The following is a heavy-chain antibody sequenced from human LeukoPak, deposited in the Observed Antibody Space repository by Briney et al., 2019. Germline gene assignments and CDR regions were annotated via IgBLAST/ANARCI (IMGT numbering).Heavy chain of an antibody. CDR2: ISGSSSYI. J-gene: IGHJ4*02. Sequence: PGGSLRLSCAASGFTFSSYTMNWVRQAPGKGLEWVSSISGSSSYIYYADSVKGRFTISRDNGKNSVYLQMNSLRAEDTAVYYCAKDFKTAAGPFDYWGQGTLVTVSS. CDR1: GFTFSSYT. D-gene: IGHD6-13*01. CDR3: AKDFKTAAGPFDY. V-gene: IGHV3-21*04.